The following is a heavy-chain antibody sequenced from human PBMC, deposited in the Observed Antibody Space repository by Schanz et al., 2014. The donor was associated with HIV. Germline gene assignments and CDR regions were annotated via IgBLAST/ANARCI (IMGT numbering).Heavy chain of an antibody. D-gene: IGHD6-19*01. J-gene: IGHJ6*02. CDR2: ISYDGSNK. Sequence: VQLLESGGGLVQPGMSLTLSCAASGFTFSNFGMHWVRQAPGKGLEWVALISYDGSNKYYSDSVKGRFTISRDTAKNSLFLQMNSLRAEDTALYYCARGRSGRGALFVGMDVWGQGTTVTVSS. CDR1: GFTFSNFG. CDR3: ARGRSGRGALFVGMDV. V-gene: IGHV3-30*03.